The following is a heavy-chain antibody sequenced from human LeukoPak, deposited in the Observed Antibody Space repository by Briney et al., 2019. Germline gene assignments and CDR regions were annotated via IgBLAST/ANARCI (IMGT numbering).Heavy chain of an antibody. V-gene: IGHV3-21*01. J-gene: IGHJ4*02. Sequence: PGGSLRLSCAASGFTFSSYAMHWVRQAPGKGLEWVSSISSSSSYIYYADSVKGRFTISRDNAKNSLYLQMNSLRAEDTAVYYCARDVQVATIYPLDYWGQGTLVTVSS. D-gene: IGHD5-12*01. CDR3: ARDVQVATIYPLDY. CDR1: GFTFSSYA. CDR2: ISSSSSYI.